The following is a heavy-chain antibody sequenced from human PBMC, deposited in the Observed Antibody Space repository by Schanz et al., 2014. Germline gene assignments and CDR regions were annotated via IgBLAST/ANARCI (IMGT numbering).Heavy chain of an antibody. CDR3: ARLGVGDKAYYYYGTDV. CDR2: IFFSGST. D-gene: IGHD1-26*01. CDR1: GVSIGGYY. Sequence: QVQLQESGPGLVKPSETLSLTCTVSGVSIGGYYWSWIRQPPGKGLEWIGYIFFSGSTTYNPSFNSGVTISVDMSKNRFALTLGAVPAADTAVYYCARLGVGDKAYYYYGTDVWGQGTTVLVSS. J-gene: IGHJ6*02. V-gene: IGHV4-59*08.